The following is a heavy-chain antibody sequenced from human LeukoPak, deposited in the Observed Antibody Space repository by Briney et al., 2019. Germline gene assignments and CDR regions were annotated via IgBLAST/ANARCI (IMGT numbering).Heavy chain of an antibody. CDR1: GFTFSSYG. CDR2: IWYDGSNK. V-gene: IGHV3-33*01. J-gene: IGHJ4*02. CDR3: ARDPKIYSYGYDY. Sequence: GGSLRLSCAASGFTFSSYGMQWVRQAPGKGLEWVAVIWYDGSNKYYADSVKGRFTISRDNSKNTLYLQMNSLRAEDTAVYYCARDPKIYSYGYDYWGQGTLVTVSS. D-gene: IGHD5-18*01.